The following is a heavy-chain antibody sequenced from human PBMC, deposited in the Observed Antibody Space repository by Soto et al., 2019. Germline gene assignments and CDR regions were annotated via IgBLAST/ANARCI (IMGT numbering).Heavy chain of an antibody. Sequence: QVYLVQSGAEVKKPGSSVKISCKASGGIFSSNTINWVRQAAGQGLEWMGGIIPLFGTANYAEKFQGRVTITADKSTKTEYMELTSLRSEDTAVYYCASNEACGGDCYAFDSWGQGTLVTVSS. CDR2: IIPLFGTA. J-gene: IGHJ4*02. CDR3: ASNEACGGDCYAFDS. V-gene: IGHV1-69*06. CDR1: GGIFSSNT. D-gene: IGHD2-21*02.